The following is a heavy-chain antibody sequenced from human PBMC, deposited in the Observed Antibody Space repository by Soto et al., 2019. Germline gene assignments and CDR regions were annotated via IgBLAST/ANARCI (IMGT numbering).Heavy chain of an antibody. Sequence: QVQLVESGGGVVQPGRSLRLSCAASGFTFSSYAMHWVRQAPGKGLEWVAGISYDGSNKYYADSVKGRFTISRDNSKNTLYLQMNSLRAEDTAVYYCARDLYDFDYYYYGMDVWGQGTTVTVSS. CDR3: ARDLYDFDYYYYGMDV. D-gene: IGHD3-3*01. V-gene: IGHV3-30-3*01. J-gene: IGHJ6*02. CDR1: GFTFSSYA. CDR2: ISYDGSNK.